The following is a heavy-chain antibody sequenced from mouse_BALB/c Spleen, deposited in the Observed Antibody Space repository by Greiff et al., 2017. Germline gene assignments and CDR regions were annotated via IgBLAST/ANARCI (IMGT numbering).Heavy chain of an antibody. Sequence: EVQRVESGGGLVKPGGSLKLSCAASGFTFSSYAMSWVRQTPEKRLEWVASISSGGSTYYPDSVKGRFTISRDNARNILYLQMNSLRSEDTAMYYCARAGDYVGYWYFDVWGAGTTVTVSS. CDR3: ARAGDYVGYWYFDV. J-gene: IGHJ1*01. CDR2: ISSGGST. V-gene: IGHV5-6-5*01. CDR1: GFTFSSYA. D-gene: IGHD1-1*01.